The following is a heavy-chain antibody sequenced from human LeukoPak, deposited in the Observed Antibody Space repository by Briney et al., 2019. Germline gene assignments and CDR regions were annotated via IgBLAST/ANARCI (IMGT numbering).Heavy chain of an antibody. CDR1: GFTFSSYG. J-gene: IGHJ4*02. Sequence: GGSLRLSCAASGFTFSSYGMHWVRQAPGKGLEWEAVISYDGSNKYYADSVKGRFTISRDNSKNTLYLQMNSLRAEDTAVYYCAKDRDSCFDYWGQGTLVTVSS. D-gene: IGHD2-15*01. CDR2: ISYDGSNK. CDR3: AKDRDSCFDY. V-gene: IGHV3-30*18.